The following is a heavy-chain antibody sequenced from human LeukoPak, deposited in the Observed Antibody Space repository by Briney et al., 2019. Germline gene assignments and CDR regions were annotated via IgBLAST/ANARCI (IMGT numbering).Heavy chain of an antibody. CDR1: GFTFSSYA. V-gene: IGHV3-23*01. Sequence: GGSLRLSCAASGFTFSSYAMSWVRQAPGKGLEWVSAISGSGGSTYYADSVKGRFTISRDNSKNTLYLQMNSLRAEDTAVYYCAKAQYYDILTGYSRTYYYYGMDVWGQGTTVTVSS. J-gene: IGHJ6*02. CDR3: AKAQYYDILTGYSRTYYYYGMDV. CDR2: ISGSGGST. D-gene: IGHD3-9*01.